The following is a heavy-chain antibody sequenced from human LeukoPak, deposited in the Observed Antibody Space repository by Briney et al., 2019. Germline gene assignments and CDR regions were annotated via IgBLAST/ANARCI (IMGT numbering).Heavy chain of an antibody. V-gene: IGHV3-30*03. D-gene: IGHD2-15*01. Sequence: GGSLRLSCAASGFTFSSYAMHWVRQAPGKGLEWVAFTSYDGSYKYYADSVKGRFTISRDSSTNTLYLRMNSLRAEDTAVYYCARGLSGGAILYALDIWGQGTMVTVSS. CDR3: ARGLSGGAILYALDI. J-gene: IGHJ3*02. CDR2: TSYDGSYK. CDR1: GFTFSSYA.